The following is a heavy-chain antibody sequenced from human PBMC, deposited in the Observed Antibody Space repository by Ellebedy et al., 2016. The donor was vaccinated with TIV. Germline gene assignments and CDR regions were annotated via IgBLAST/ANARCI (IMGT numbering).Heavy chain of an antibody. CDR1: GGSISSGSYY. D-gene: IGHD3-10*01. Sequence: MPSETLSLTCTVSGGSISSGSYYWGWIRQPPGKGLEWIGSIYYSGSTYYNPSLKSRVTISVDTSKNQFSLKLSSVTAADTAVYYCARPLYYYGSGSYYPTHPFDYWGQGTLVTVSS. CDR2: IYYSGST. V-gene: IGHV4-39*01. CDR3: ARPLYYYGSGSYYPTHPFDY. J-gene: IGHJ4*02.